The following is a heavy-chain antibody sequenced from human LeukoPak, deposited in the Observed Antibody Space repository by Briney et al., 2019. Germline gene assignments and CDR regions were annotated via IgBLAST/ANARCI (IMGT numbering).Heavy chain of an antibody. V-gene: IGHV4-34*01. D-gene: IGHD3-9*01. J-gene: IGHJ4*02. Sequence: PSETLSLTCAVYGGSFSGYYWSWIRQPPGKGLEWIGEINHSGSTNYNPSLKSRVTISVDTSKNQFSLKLSSVTAADTAVYYCARSRLVTTQEIDYWGQGTLVTVSS. CDR2: INHSGST. CDR3: ARSRLVTTQEIDY. CDR1: GGSFSGYY.